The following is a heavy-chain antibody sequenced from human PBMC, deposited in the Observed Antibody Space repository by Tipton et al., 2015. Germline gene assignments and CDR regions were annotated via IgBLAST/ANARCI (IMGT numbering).Heavy chain of an antibody. V-gene: IGHV1-46*01. D-gene: IGHD1-26*01. CDR1: GYAFTNSY. CDR2: INPVHGAT. J-gene: IGHJ3*01. CDR3: ATPGSNSLFRDVFNV. Sequence: QVQLVQSGAEVKRPGAPLKISCNASGYAFTNSYMHWVRHAPGQGLEWMGMINPVHGATFYAQRFQVRVTLTRDLSTSTVHMDLSSLRSDDTAVYYCATPGSNSLFRDVFNVWGQGTVVTVSS.